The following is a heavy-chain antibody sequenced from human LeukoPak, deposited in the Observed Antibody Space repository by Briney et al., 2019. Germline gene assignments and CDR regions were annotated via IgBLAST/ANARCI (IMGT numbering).Heavy chain of an antibody. CDR2: IWYDGSNK. Sequence: GRSLRLPCAASGFTFSSYGMHWVRQAPGKGLEWVAVIWYDGSNKYYADSVKGRFTISRDNSKNTLYLQMNSLRAEDTAVYYCATIQLWPKIRGYGMDVWGQGTTVTVSS. CDR1: GFTFSSYG. D-gene: IGHD5-18*01. V-gene: IGHV3-33*01. CDR3: ATIQLWPKIRGYGMDV. J-gene: IGHJ6*02.